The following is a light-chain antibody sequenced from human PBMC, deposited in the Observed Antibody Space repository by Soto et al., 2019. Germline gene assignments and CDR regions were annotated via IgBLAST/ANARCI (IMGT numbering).Light chain of an antibody. CDR3: SSFTTSSTVV. CDR1: SSDVGGYNY. CDR2: EVS. Sequence: QSALTQPASVSGSPGQSITISCTGTSSDVGGYNYVSWYQQHPGKAPKLMIYEVSNRPSGVSNRFSNSKSGNTASLTISGLQAEDEADYYCSSFTTSSTVVFGGGNKLTVL. J-gene: IGLJ2*01. V-gene: IGLV2-14*01.